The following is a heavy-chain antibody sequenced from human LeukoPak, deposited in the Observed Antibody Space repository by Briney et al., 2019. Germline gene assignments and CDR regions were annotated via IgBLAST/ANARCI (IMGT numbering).Heavy chain of an antibody. CDR2: IYYSGST. Sequence: PSETLSLTCTVSGGSISSYYWSWIRQPPGKGLEWIGYIYYSGSTNYNPSLKSRVTISVDTSKNQFSLKLSSVTAADTAVYYCARANYYGSGSYYKFGWFDPWGQGTLVTVSS. J-gene: IGHJ5*02. V-gene: IGHV4-59*01. CDR1: GGSISSYY. D-gene: IGHD3-10*01. CDR3: ARANYYGSGSYYKFGWFDP.